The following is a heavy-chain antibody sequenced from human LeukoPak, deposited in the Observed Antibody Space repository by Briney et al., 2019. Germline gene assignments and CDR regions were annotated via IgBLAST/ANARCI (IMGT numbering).Heavy chain of an antibody. J-gene: IGHJ4*02. CDR1: GLTFSSYW. D-gene: IGHD2-15*01. V-gene: IGHV3-74*01. Sequence: GGSLRLSCAVSGLTFSSYWMHWVRQAPGKGLVWVSRINREGSSTSYADSVKGRFTISRDNAKNTLYLQMNSLRAEDTAVYYCARLHIVVVVAATADYFDYWGQGTLVTVSS. CDR2: INREGSST. CDR3: ARLHIVVVVAATADYFDY.